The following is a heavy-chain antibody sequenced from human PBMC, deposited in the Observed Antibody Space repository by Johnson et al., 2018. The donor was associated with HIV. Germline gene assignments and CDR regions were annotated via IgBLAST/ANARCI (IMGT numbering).Heavy chain of an antibody. J-gene: IGHJ3*02. V-gene: IGHV3-30*02. CDR3: AKDRTIHDAFDI. Sequence: QMLLVESGGGVVQPGRSLRLSCAASGFPFSSYAMHWVRQAPGKGLEWVAFIRYDGSNKYYADSVKGRFTISRDNSRNTLYLQMNSLRAEDTAVYYCAKDRTIHDAFDIWGQGTIVTVSS. D-gene: IGHD5-18*01. CDR1: GFPFSSYA. CDR2: IRYDGSNK.